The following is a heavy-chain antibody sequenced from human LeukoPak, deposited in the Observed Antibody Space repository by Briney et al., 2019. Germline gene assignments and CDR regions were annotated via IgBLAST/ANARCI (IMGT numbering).Heavy chain of an antibody. Sequence: SETLSLTCAVSGGSISSYYWSWIRQPPGKGLEWIGYIYYSGSTNYNPSLKSRVTISVDTSKNQFSLKLSSVTAADTAVYYCARELMGGGSYRTGAFDIWGQGTMVTVSS. CDR3: ARELMGGGSYRTGAFDI. CDR2: IYYSGST. J-gene: IGHJ3*02. V-gene: IGHV4-59*01. D-gene: IGHD1-26*01. CDR1: GGSISSYY.